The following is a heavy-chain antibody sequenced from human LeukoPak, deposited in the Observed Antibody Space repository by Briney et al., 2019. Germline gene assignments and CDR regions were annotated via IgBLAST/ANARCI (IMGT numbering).Heavy chain of an antibody. CDR1: GGSISSSSYY. J-gene: IGHJ4*02. V-gene: IGHV4-39*01. CDR3: ARQRCSGGSCFFSDYFDY. Sequence: SKTLSLTCTVSGGSISSSSYYWAWIRQSPGKGLECIGSIYYSGSTYYNPSLKSRVTISVDTSKNQFSLKLSSVTAADTAVYYCARQRCSGGSCFFSDYFDYWGQGALVTVSS. CDR2: IYYSGST. D-gene: IGHD2-15*01.